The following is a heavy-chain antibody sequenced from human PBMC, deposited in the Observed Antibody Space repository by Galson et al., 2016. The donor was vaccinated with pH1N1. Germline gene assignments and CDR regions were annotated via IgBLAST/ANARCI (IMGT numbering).Heavy chain of an antibody. CDR3: ARRGRWQQMGF. D-gene: IGHD5-24*01. CDR1: GRSFSNYQ. Sequence: ETLSLTCAVFGRSFSNYQWTWIRQSPGKGLEWIGEISHTGSTNYNPSLWSRLTISIDTSKSQFSLSLRSVSAADTGIYYCARRGRWQQMGFWGQGTPVSVSS. J-gene: IGHJ4*02. V-gene: IGHV4-34*01. CDR2: ISHTGST.